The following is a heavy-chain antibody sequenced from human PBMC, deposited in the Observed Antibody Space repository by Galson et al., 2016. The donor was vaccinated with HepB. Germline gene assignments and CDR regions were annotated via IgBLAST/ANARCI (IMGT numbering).Heavy chain of an antibody. Sequence: YLRLSCAASGFTFSAYAMHWVRQAPGKGLDWVAIISYEGSNKYYADSVKGRFSISRDNFNNTLYLEMNSLRAEDTAVYYCVRGQGSLLLDYWGQGTLVTVSS. CDR2: ISYEGSNK. V-gene: IGHV3-30-3*01. CDR3: VRGQGSLLLDY. J-gene: IGHJ4*02. D-gene: IGHD1-26*01. CDR1: GFTFSAYA.